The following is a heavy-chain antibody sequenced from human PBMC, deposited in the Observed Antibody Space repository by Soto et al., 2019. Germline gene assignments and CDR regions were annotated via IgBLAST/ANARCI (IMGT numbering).Heavy chain of an antibody. CDR2: IWYDGSNK. CDR3: ARDERAARVYYYGMDV. J-gene: IGHJ6*02. Sequence: QVQLVESGGGVVQPGRSLRLSCAASGFTFSSYGMHWVRRAPGKGLEWVAVIWYDGSNKYYADSVKGRFTISRDNSKNTLYLQMNSPRAEDTAVYYCARDERAARVYYYGMDVWGQGTTVTVSS. D-gene: IGHD6-6*01. V-gene: IGHV3-33*01. CDR1: GFTFSSYG.